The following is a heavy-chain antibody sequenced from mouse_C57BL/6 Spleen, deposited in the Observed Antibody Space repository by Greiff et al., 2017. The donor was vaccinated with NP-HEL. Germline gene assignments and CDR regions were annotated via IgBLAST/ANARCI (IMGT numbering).Heavy chain of an antibody. D-gene: IGHD2-2*01. CDR1: GYSITSGYY. CDR2: ISYDGSN. V-gene: IGHV3-6*01. CDR3: ARIPGLRPYYFDY. Sequence: EVQLVESGPGLVKPSQSLSLTCSVTGYSITSGYYWNWIRQFPGNKLEWMGYISYDGSNNYNPSLKNRISITRDTSKNQFFLKLNSVTTEDTATYYCARIPGLRPYYFDYWGQGTTLTVSS. J-gene: IGHJ2*01.